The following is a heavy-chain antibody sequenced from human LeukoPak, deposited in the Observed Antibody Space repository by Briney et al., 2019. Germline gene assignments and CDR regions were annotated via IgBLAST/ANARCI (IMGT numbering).Heavy chain of an antibody. CDR3: ASQTTVKYYFDY. J-gene: IGHJ4*02. V-gene: IGHV3-53*01. D-gene: IGHD4-17*01. CDR1: GFTFSSNY. Sequence: GGSLRLSCAASGFTFSSNYMSWVRQAPGKGLEGVSVIYSGGSTYYADSVKGRFTISRDNSKNTLYLQLNSLRGEDTAVYYCASQTTVKYYFDYWGQGTLVTVSS. CDR2: IYSGGST.